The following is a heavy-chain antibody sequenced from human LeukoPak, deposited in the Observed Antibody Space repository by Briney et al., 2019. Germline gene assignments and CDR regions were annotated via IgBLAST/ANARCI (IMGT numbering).Heavy chain of an antibody. Sequence: SQTLSLTCTVSGGSISSGGYYWSWIRQPPGKGLEWIGYIYYSGSTYYNPSLKSRVTISVDTSKNQFSLKLSSVTAADTAVYYCARDRHPVIWFGELTQEYNWFDPWGQGTLVTVSS. CDR2: IYYSGST. J-gene: IGHJ5*02. D-gene: IGHD3-10*01. CDR3: ARDRHPVIWFGELTQEYNWFDP. CDR1: GGSISSGGYY. V-gene: IGHV4-30-4*01.